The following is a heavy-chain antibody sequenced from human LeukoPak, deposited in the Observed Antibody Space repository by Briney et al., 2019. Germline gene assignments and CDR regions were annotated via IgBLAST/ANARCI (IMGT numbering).Heavy chain of an antibody. CDR2: ISSEGRVE. D-gene: IGHD6-13*01. J-gene: IGHJ4*02. V-gene: IGHV3-30*18. CDR1: GFTYSNYG. Sequence: GRTQRLSCAASGFTYSNYGMHWGRHAPGKGLEWGAVISSEGRVEYYADSVKGRYTISRDNPKNTMYVQMCHLRPEDTGVYYCTKEGQTPYTSKFSFDYGGGGTLV. CDR3: TKEGQTPYTSKFSFDY.